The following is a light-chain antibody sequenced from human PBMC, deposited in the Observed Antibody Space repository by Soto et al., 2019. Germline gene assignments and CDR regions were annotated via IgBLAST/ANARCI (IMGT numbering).Light chain of an antibody. V-gene: IGLV1-40*01. J-gene: IGLJ1*01. CDR2: DNT. CDR3: QSYDSSLSAFV. Sequence: QSVLTQPPSVSGAPGQRVTISCTGSSSNIGAGYDVHWYQQLPGTAPKLLIYDNTNRPSGVPDRFSGSKSGTSASLAITGLHAEDEADYHCQSYDSSLSAFVFGTGTKVTVL. CDR1: SSNIGAGYD.